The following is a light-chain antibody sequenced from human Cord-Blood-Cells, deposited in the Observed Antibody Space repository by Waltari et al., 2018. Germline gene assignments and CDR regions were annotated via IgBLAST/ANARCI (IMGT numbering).Light chain of an antibody. CDR2: AAS. V-gene: IGKV1-39*01. J-gene: IGKJ2*01. CDR3: QQRYSTPDT. CDR1: QSISSY. Sequence: DIQMTQSPSSLSASVGDRVTITCRASQSISSYLNWYQQKPGKAPKLLIYAASSLQSGVPSRFSGSGSGTDVSLTISSQQPEDFATYYCQQRYSTPDTFGQGTKLEIK.